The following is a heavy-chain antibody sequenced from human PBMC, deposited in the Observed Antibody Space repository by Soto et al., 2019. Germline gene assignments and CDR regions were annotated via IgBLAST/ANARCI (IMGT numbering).Heavy chain of an antibody. CDR2: IYHSGDA. V-gene: IGHV4-31*03. J-gene: IGHJ4*02. CDR3: AREESIGARAFDY. CDR1: GGSVSSGGYF. Sequence: QVQLQESGPRLVKPSQTLSLTCTVSGGSVSSGGYFWSWIRQHPGKGLEWIGYIYHSGDAYYNPSLKGRVSISIDTSENQFSLRVTSVTAADTAVYYCAREESIGARAFDYWGQGTLVTVSS. D-gene: IGHD6-6*01.